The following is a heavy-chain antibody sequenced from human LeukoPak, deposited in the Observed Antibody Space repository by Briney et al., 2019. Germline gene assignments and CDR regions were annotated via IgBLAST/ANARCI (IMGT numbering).Heavy chain of an antibody. V-gene: IGHV3-23*01. D-gene: IGHD3-22*01. CDR2: ISGSGGST. CDR1: GFTFSSYA. CDR3: AKDLAVHYDSSH. J-gene: IGHJ4*02. Sequence: QSGGSLRLSCAASGFTFSSYAMSWVRQAPGKGLEWVSAISGSGGSTYYADSVKGRFTISRDNSKNTLYLQMNSLRAEDTAVYYCAKDLAVHYDSSHWGQGTLVTVSS.